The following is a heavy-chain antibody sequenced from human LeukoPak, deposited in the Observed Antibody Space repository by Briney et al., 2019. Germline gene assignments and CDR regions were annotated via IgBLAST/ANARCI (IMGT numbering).Heavy chain of an antibody. CDR3: VRQGTNSGYYLLDY. CDR1: GAALSEYY. Sequence: KSSETLSLTCAVHGAALSEYYWSWIRQSPGKGLEWIGEVAHKGPTVYSPTLNRKYNPSFKSRVTMSVDPSKNQFSLKLTSVTVADTATYYCVRQGTNSGYYLLDYWGQGHLVIVSS. D-gene: IGHD3-22*01. J-gene: IGHJ4*02. CDR2: VAHKGPTVYSPTLNR. V-gene: IGHV4-34*01.